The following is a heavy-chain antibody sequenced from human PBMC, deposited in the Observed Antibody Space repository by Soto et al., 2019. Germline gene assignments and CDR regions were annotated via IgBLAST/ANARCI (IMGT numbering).Heavy chain of an antibody. V-gene: IGHV4-59*07. CDR1: SCSIRSYY. CDR3: ARYSIAARRGIDY. Sequence: SDTLSLTCTFSSCSIRSYYWSWIRQAPWKGLEWIGYLYNSGSTVYNPSLKSRFTISVDTSKNQFSLKLNSVTAADTAVYYCARYSIAARRGIDYWGQGTLVTVS. D-gene: IGHD6-6*01. J-gene: IGHJ4*02. CDR2: LYNSGST.